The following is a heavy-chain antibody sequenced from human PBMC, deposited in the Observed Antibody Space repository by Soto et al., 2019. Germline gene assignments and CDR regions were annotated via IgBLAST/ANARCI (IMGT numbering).Heavy chain of an antibody. Sequence: AASGFTISNYDMHWVRQATGKGLEWASAIGTAGDTFYPGSVKGRFTISRENAKNSLYLQMNSLRAGDTAVYYCARVPKGQLWTFDYWGQGTLVTVSS. CDR3: ARVPKGQLWTFDY. CDR2: IGTAGDT. CDR1: GFTISNYD. D-gene: IGHD5-18*01. J-gene: IGHJ4*02. V-gene: IGHV3-13*01.